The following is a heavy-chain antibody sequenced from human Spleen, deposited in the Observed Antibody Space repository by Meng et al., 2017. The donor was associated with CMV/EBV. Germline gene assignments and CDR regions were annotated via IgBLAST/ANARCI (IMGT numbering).Heavy chain of an antibody. D-gene: IGHD2-15*01. J-gene: IGHJ4*02. CDR1: GGSVTSGSYS. CDR3: ARGKYCGGGSCDSMDY. Sequence: SETLSLTCTVSGGSVTSGSYSWSWIRQPPGKGLEWVGFVSYSGGNNYNPSLKSRVTMSVDTSKNQFSLKLSSVTAADTAMYYCARGKYCGGGSCDSMDYWGQGTLVTVSS. V-gene: IGHV4-61*01. CDR2: VSYSGGN.